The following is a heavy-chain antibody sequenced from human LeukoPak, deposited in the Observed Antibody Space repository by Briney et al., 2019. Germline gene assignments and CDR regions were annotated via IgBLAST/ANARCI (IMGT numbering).Heavy chain of an antibody. Sequence: PGGSLRLSCAASGFTFSSYGMHWVRQAPGKGLEWVAFIRYDGSNKYYADSVKGRFTISRDNSKNTLYLQMNSLRAEDTAVYYCARGGYGFWRGITGYWGQGTLVTVSS. V-gene: IGHV3-30*02. CDR2: IRYDGSNK. CDR3: ARGGYGFWRGITGY. CDR1: GFTFSSYG. D-gene: IGHD3-3*01. J-gene: IGHJ4*02.